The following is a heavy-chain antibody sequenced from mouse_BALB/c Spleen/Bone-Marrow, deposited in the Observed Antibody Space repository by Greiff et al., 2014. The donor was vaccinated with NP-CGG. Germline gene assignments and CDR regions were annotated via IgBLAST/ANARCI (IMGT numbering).Heavy chain of an antibody. J-gene: IGHJ1*01. CDR2: VYPGNNDT. D-gene: IGHD1-1*01. V-gene: IGHV1-5*01. CDR1: GYTFTSFW. Sequence: VQLQQSGTVLARPGASVKKSCKASGYTFTSFWMHWVKQRPGQGLEWIGAVYPGNNDTNYNQNFKGKAKLTAVTSTSTAYMEFSSLTNEDSAVYYCTRYFYGGRDWYFDVWGAGTTVTVSS. CDR3: TRYFYGGRDWYFDV.